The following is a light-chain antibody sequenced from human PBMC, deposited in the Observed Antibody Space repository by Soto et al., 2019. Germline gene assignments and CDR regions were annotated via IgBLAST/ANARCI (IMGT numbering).Light chain of an antibody. CDR2: KVS. V-gene: IGLV2-14*01. Sequence: QSVLTQPASVSGSPGQSITISCTGTSSDVGGYDYVSWYQHHPGKAPKLMIYKVSNRPSGVSNRFSGSKSGNTASLTISGVQAEEEADYYCSSYTRSTARVFGTGTKVT. J-gene: IGLJ1*01. CDR3: SSYTRSTARV. CDR1: SSDVGGYDY.